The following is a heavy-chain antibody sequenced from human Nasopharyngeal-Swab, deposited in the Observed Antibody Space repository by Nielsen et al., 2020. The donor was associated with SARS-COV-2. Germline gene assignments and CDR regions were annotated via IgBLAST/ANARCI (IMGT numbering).Heavy chain of an antibody. CDR3: AREVNGYYDY. CDR2: ISSSSGYI. V-gene: IGHV3-21*01. J-gene: IGHJ4*02. D-gene: IGHD3-9*01. Sequence: GESLKISCAASGFTFSSYSMNWVRQAPGKGLEWVSSISSSSGYIYYADSMKGRFTISRDNAKNSLYLQMNSLRAEGTAVYYCAREVNGYYDYWGQGTLVTVSS. CDR1: GFTFSSYS.